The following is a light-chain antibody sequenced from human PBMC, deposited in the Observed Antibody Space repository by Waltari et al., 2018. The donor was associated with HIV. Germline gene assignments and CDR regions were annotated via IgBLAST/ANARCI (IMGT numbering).Light chain of an antibody. CDR2: KDH. V-gene: IGLV3-25*03. J-gene: IGLJ2*01. Sequence: SSELIQPPSQSVSPGQTARIPCSGDVLPAQYVYWSQQRPGQAPLLVIYKDHERPSGIPERFSGSSSGTKATLTITGVQPEDEADYYCQSGDKGRTHSVVFGGGTKLTVL. CDR3: QSGDKGRTHSVV. CDR1: VLPAQY.